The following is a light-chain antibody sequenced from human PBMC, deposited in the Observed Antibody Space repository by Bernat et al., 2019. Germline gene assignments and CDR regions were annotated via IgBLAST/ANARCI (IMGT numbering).Light chain of an antibody. CDR3: QQSGSSPYS. CDR2: HAS. J-gene: IGKJ2*01. Sequence: EIVLTQSPGTLSLSPGERATLSCRASQSVSSNFLAWYQQKPGQAPRLLIYHASSRAIGISDRFSGGGSGADFTLTISRLEPEAFAVYFCQQSGSSPYSFGQGTKLDIQ. V-gene: IGKV3-20*01. CDR1: QSVSSNF.